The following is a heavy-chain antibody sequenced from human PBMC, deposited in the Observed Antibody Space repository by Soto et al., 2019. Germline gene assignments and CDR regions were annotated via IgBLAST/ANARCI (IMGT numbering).Heavy chain of an antibody. D-gene: IGHD6-19*01. CDR3: ATDLYSSGWFGSGY. J-gene: IGHJ4*02. CDR1: GYTLTELS. V-gene: IGHV1-24*01. CDR2: FDPEDGET. Sequence: ASVKVSCKVSGYTLTELSMHWVRQAPGKGLEWMGGFDPEDGETIYAQKFQGRVTMTEDTSTDTAYMELSSLRSEDTAVYYCATDLYSSGWFGSGYWGQGTLVTVSS.